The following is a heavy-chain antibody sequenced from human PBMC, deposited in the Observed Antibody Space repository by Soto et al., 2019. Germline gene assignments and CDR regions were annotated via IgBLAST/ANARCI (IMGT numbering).Heavy chain of an antibody. CDR2: IYYSGST. J-gene: IGHJ6*02. V-gene: IGHV4-39*01. CDR3: ARLGTVSSSGDYYYYGMDV. CDR1: GGSISSSSYY. Sequence: QLQLQESGPGLVKPSETLSLTCTVSGGSISSSSYYWGWIRQPPGKGLEWIGSIYYSGSTYYNPSRKRRVTISVDTSKNQLSLKLSSVTAADTAVYYCARLGTVSSSGDYYYYGMDVWGQGTTVTVSS. D-gene: IGHD6-6*01.